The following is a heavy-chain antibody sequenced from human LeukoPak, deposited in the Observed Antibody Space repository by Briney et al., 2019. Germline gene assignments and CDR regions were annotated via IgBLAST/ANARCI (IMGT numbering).Heavy chain of an antibody. CDR3: AKGGSEGSGSYFVFDY. Sequence: DLGGSLRLSCAASGFTFSSYAMSWVRQAPGKGLEWVSAISGSGGSTYYADSVKGRFTISRDNSKNTLYLQMNSLRAEDTAVYYCAKGGSEGSGSYFVFDYWGQGTLVTVSS. V-gene: IGHV3-23*01. CDR2: ISGSGGST. D-gene: IGHD3-10*01. J-gene: IGHJ4*02. CDR1: GFTFSSYA.